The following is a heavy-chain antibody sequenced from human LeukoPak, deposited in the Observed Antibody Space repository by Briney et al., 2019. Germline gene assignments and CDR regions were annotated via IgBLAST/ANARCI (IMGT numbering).Heavy chain of an antibody. CDR3: AREGVLPLD. Sequence: PSETLSLTCTVSGGSISSYYWSWIRQPPGKGLEWIGYIYYSGSTNYNPSLKSRVTISVDTSKNQFSLKLSSVTAADTAVYYYAREGVLPLDWGQGTLVTVSS. J-gene: IGHJ4*02. CDR1: GGSISSYY. V-gene: IGHV4-59*01. D-gene: IGHD3-10*01. CDR2: IYYSGST.